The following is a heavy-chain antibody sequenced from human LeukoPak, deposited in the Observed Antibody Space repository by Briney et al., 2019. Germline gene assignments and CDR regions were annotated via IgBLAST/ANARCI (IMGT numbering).Heavy chain of an antibody. CDR1: GFTLNNYW. J-gene: IGHJ4*02. Sequence: GGSLRLSCAASGFTLNNYWMGWVRQAPGRGLEWVANINQDGSEKYYVDSVKGRFTISRDNARNSLYLQMNSLRDEDTAVYYCARDGYPGGDYWGQGTLVTVSS. D-gene: IGHD3-22*01. CDR2: INQDGSEK. V-gene: IGHV3-7*01. CDR3: ARDGYPGGDY.